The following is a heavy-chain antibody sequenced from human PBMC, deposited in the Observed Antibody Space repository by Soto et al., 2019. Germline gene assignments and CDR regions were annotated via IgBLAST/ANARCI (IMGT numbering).Heavy chain of an antibody. CDR1: GYTFTSYA. J-gene: IGHJ6*02. CDR2: INAGNGNT. V-gene: IGHV1-3*01. CDR3: ASSFYFDSSGYYAGDYYYYYGMDV. D-gene: IGHD3-22*01. Sequence: ASVKVSCKASGYTFTSYAMHWVRQAPGQRLEWMGWINAGNGNTKYSQKFQGRVTITRDTSASTAYMEMSCLRSEDTAVYYFASSFYFDSSGYYAGDYYYYYGMDVWSQGTTVTVSS.